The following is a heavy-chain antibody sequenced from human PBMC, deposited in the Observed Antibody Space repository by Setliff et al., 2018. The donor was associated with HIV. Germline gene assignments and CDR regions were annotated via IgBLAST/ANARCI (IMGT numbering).Heavy chain of an antibody. CDR2: IHYSGST. Sequence: PSETLSLTCTVYGGSISGSNYVWGWIRQTPRKGLEWIATIHYSGSTYHNPSLESRVTISVDTSKNQFSLKLTSVTAADTAVYYCARHAPGSAYGDAYHFDHWGQGTLVTVSS. CDR3: ARHAPGSAYGDAYHFDH. V-gene: IGHV4-39*01. D-gene: IGHD4-17*01. J-gene: IGHJ4*02. CDR1: GGSISGSNYV.